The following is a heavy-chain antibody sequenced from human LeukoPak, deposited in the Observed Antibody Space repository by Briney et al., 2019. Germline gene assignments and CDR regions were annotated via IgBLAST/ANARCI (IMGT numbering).Heavy chain of an antibody. Sequence: GGSLRLSCGASGFMFTAHDMHWVRQAPGKGLEWMAFIQNDGSDKYYADSVKGRFTISRDNSKNTLYLQMNSLRREDTAVYFCAKPSGSGVDYWGQGTRVTVSS. CDR2: IQNDGSDK. V-gene: IGHV3-30*02. CDR1: GFMFTAHD. CDR3: AKPSGSGVDY. J-gene: IGHJ4*02. D-gene: IGHD1-26*01.